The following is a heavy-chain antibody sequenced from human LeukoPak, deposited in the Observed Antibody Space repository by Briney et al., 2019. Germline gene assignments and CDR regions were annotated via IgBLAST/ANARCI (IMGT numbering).Heavy chain of an antibody. CDR3: ARAQTYYGDYTRFRWYFDL. Sequence: SETLSLTCTVSGGSISSYYWSWIRQPPGKGLEWIGYIYYSGSTNYNPSLKSRVTISVDTSKNRFSLKLSSVTAADTAVYYCARAQTYYGDYTRFRWYFDLWGRGTLVTVSS. CDR1: GGSISSYY. V-gene: IGHV4-59*01. D-gene: IGHD4-17*01. J-gene: IGHJ2*01. CDR2: IYYSGST.